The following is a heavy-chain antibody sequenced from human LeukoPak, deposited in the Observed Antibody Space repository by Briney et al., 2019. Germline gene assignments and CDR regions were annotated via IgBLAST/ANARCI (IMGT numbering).Heavy chain of an antibody. V-gene: IGHV4-34*01. Sequence: SETLSLTCAVYGGSFSGYYWTWIRQPPGKGLEWIGEINHSGNINYNPSLKSRLTISVDTSKNQFSLKLSSMTAADTAVYYCARGRRWWGQGALLHVSS. CDR2: INHSGNI. D-gene: IGHD5-24*01. CDR1: GGSFSGYY. J-gene: IGHJ4*02. CDR3: ARGRRW.